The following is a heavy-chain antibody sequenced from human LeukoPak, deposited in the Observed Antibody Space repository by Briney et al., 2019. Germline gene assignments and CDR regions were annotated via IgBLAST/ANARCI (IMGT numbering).Heavy chain of an antibody. CDR3: ATIGDYYDSSGYYGPNAFDI. CDR2: IYYSEST. V-gene: IGHV4-39*01. CDR1: GGSISSSSYY. Sequence: SETLSLTCTVSGGSISSSSYYWGWIRQPPGKGLEWIGSIYYSESTYYNPSLKSRVTISVDTSKNQFSLKLSSVTAADTAVYYCATIGDYYDSSGYYGPNAFDIWGQGTMVTVSS. J-gene: IGHJ3*02. D-gene: IGHD3-22*01.